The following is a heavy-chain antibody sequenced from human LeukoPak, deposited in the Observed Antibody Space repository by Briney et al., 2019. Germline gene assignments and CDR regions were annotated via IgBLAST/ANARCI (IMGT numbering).Heavy chain of an antibody. D-gene: IGHD5-12*01. V-gene: IGHV3-7*01. J-gene: IGHJ6*03. CDR1: GFTFSSYW. Sequence: GGSLRLSCAASGFTFSSYWMSWVRQAPGKGLERVANIKQDGSEKYYVDSVKGRFTISRDNAKNSLYLQMNSLRAEDTAVYYCARDEIVATTKANYYYYMDVWGKGTTVTISS. CDR3: ARDEIVATTKANYYYYMDV. CDR2: IKQDGSEK.